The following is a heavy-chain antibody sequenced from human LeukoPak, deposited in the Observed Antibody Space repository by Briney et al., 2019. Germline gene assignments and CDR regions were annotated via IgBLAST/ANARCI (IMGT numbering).Heavy chain of an antibody. CDR1: GYTLTELS. CDR3: ARGHDNWFDP. V-gene: IGHV1-24*01. Sequence: ASVKVSCKVSGYTLTELSMHWVRQAPGKGLEWMGGFDPEDGETIYAQKFQGRVTMTEDTSTDTAYMELSRLTSDDSAVYYCARGHDNWFDPWGQGTLVIVSS. J-gene: IGHJ5*02. D-gene: IGHD3-10*01. CDR2: FDPEDGET.